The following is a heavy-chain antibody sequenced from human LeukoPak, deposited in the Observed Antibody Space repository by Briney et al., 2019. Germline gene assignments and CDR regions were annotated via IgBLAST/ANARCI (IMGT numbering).Heavy chain of an antibody. CDR2: ISTSGRTI. Sequence: PGGSLRVSCAASGFTFSSYEMNWVRQAPGKGLEWVSYISTSGRTIYYADSVKGRLTISRDNAKNSLYLQMNSLRAEDAAVYYCARGYFLGFDYWGQGNLVTVSS. CDR1: GFTFSSYE. J-gene: IGHJ4*02. V-gene: IGHV3-48*03. D-gene: IGHD2/OR15-2a*01. CDR3: ARGYFLGFDY.